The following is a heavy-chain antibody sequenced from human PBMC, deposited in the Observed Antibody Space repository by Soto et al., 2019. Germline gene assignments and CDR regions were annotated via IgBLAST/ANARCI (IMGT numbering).Heavy chain of an antibody. Sequence: PGGSLRLSCAASGFTFSSHTMNWVRQAPGKGLEWISYITSTSSTKNYADSVKGLFTISRDNANNSLYLQMNSLRDEDTAVYYCARRITMVRGPYYYYAMDVWGQGTTVTVPS. CDR3: ARRITMVRGPYYYYAMDV. J-gene: IGHJ6*02. D-gene: IGHD3-10*01. CDR2: ITSTSSTK. CDR1: GFTFSSHT. V-gene: IGHV3-48*02.